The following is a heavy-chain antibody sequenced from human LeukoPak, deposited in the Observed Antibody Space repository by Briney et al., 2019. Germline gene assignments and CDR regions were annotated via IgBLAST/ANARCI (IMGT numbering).Heavy chain of an antibody. CDR2: IYTSGST. J-gene: IGHJ4*02. V-gene: IGHV4-4*07. Sequence: SETLSLTCTVSGGSISSYYWIWLRQPAGKGLEGIGRIYTSGSTNYNPSLKSRVTMSVDTSKNQFSLKLSSVTAADTAVYYCARHPFATPFDHWGRGTLVTVSS. CDR1: GGSISSYY. CDR3: ARHPFATPFDH.